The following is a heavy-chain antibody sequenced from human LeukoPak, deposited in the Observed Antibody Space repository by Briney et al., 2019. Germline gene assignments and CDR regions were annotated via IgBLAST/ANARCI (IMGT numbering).Heavy chain of an antibody. CDR1: GGSISSYY. Sequence: SETLSLTCTVSGGSISSYYWSWIRQPPGKGLEWIGYIYYSGSSVYNPSLKSRVTISIDTSRRQFFLKLNSVTAADTAVYFCALAPNSNWFDFWGPGTLVTVSS. CDR3: ALAPNSNWFDF. J-gene: IGHJ5*01. D-gene: IGHD2-8*01. CDR2: IYYSGSS. V-gene: IGHV4-59*03.